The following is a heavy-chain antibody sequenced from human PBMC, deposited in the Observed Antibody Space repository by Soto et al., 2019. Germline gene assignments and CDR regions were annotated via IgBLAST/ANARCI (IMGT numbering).Heavy chain of an antibody. CDR2: IYYSGST. Sequence: PSETLSLTCTVSGGSISSGGYYWSWIRQHPGKGLEWIGYIYYSGSTYYNPSLKSRVTISVDTSKNQFSLKLSSVTAADTAVYYCARDYPLPYYYDISGSYPDDYYSGMDVWGQGTTVTVSS. J-gene: IGHJ6*02. CDR3: ARDYPLPYYYDISGSYPDDYYSGMDV. D-gene: IGHD3-22*01. V-gene: IGHV4-31*03. CDR1: GGSISSGGYY.